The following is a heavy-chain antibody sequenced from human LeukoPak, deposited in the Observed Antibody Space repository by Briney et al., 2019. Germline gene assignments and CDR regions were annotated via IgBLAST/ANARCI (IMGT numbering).Heavy chain of an antibody. CDR1: GGSISSSSYY. V-gene: IGHV4-39*01. J-gene: IGHJ4*02. D-gene: IGHD4-17*01. CDR2: IYYSGST. CDR3: ASFPRGYGEDY. Sequence: SETLSLTCTVSGGSISSSSYYWGWIRQPPGKGLEWIGSIYYSGSTYYNPSPKSRVTISVDTSKNQFSLKLSSVTAADTAVYYCASFPRGYGEDYWGQGTLVTVSS.